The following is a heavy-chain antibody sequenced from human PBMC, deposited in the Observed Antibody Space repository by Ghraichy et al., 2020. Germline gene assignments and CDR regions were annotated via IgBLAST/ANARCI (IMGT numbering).Heavy chain of an antibody. CDR1: GFTFTSYW. J-gene: IGHJ6*02. CDR2: INSDGSST. V-gene: IGHV3-74*01. D-gene: IGHD2-2*01. CDR3: ARDMGVSAAIDGMDV. Sequence: GESLNISCAASGFTFTSYWMHWVRQAPGKGLVWVSRINSDGSSTSYADSVKGRFTISRDNAKNTLYLQMNSLRAEDTAVYYCARDMGVSAAIDGMDVWGQGTTVTVSS.